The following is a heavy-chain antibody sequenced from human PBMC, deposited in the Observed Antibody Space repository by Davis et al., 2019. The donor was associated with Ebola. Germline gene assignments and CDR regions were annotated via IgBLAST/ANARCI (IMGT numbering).Heavy chain of an antibody. Sequence: ASVKVSCKASGYTFTGYYMHWVRQAPGQGLEWMGRINPSGGDASYAQTFQGRVTMTTDTSTSTAYMELRSLRSDDTAVYYCARDITVTPLDYWGQGTLVTVSS. CDR1: GYTFTGYY. D-gene: IGHD4-17*01. CDR3: ARDITVTPLDY. J-gene: IGHJ4*02. V-gene: IGHV1-46*01. CDR2: INPSGGDA.